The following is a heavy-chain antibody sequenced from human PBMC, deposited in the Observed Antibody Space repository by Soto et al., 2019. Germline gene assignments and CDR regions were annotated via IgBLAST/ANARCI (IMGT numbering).Heavy chain of an antibody. Sequence: ASVKVSCKASRYSFNSYGICWVGLAPGQGIEWMGWISAYNGNTNYAQKLQGRVTMTPDTSTSTAYMELRSRGSDSTAVYYFAKVFVDTLTGVYYFDYWSLKPVLTISS. CDR1: RYSFNSYG. CDR3: AKVFVDTLTGVYYFDY. V-gene: IGHV1-18*01. D-gene: IGHD3-9*01. CDR2: ISAYNGNT. J-gene: IGHJ4*02.